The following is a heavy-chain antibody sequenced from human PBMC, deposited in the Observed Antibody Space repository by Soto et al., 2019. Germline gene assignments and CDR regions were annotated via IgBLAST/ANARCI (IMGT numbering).Heavy chain of an antibody. V-gene: IGHV1-18*01. CDR3: ARDRHQYYDDSSGHDDFDI. Sequence: ASVKVSCKASGYTFTSYGISWVRQAPGQGLEWMGWISAYNGNTNYAQKLQGRVTMTTDTSTSPAYRELRSLRSDDTAVYYCARDRHQYYDDSSGHDDFDIWGQGTMVTVSS. J-gene: IGHJ3*02. D-gene: IGHD3-22*01. CDR2: ISAYNGNT. CDR1: GYTFTSYG.